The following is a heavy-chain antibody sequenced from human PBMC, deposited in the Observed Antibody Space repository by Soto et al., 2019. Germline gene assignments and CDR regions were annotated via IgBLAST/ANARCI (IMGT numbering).Heavy chain of an antibody. CDR3: GRQEGSYDSSPLDY. Sequence: PSVTLSLTCTVSGGSISSYYWSWIRQPPGKGLEWIGYIYCSGSTNYNPSLKSRVTISVDTSKNQFSLKLSSVTAADTAVYYCGRQEGSYDSSPLDYGGQETRVTVS. CDR1: GGSISSYY. D-gene: IGHD3-22*01. CDR2: IYCSGST. V-gene: IGHV4-59*08. J-gene: IGHJ4*02.